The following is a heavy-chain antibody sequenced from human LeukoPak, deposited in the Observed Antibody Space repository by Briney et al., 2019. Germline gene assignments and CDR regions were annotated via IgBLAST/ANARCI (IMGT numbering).Heavy chain of an antibody. Sequence: KPSETLSLTCTVSGGSISSYYWSWIRQPPGKGLEWIGYIYYSGSTNYNPSLKSRVTISIDKSKIQFSLKLTSVTAADTAVYYCARDYGDYGGWFDPWGQGTLVIVSS. CDR1: GGSISSYY. CDR2: IYYSGST. CDR3: ARDYGDYGGWFDP. D-gene: IGHD4-17*01. J-gene: IGHJ5*02. V-gene: IGHV4-59*12.